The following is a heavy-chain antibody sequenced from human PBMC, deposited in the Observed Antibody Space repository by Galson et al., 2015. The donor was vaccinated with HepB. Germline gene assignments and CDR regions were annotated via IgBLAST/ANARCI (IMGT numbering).Heavy chain of an antibody. J-gene: IGHJ5*02. V-gene: IGHV1-18*04. D-gene: IGHD6-13*01. CDR2: ISAYNGNT. Sequence: SVKVSCKASGYTFTSYGISWVRQAPGQGLEWMGWISAYNGNTNYAQKLQGRVTMTTDTSTSTAYMELRSLRSDDTAVYYCARVYSSSWYNWFDPWGQGTLVTVSS. CDR1: GYTFTSYG. CDR3: ARVYSSSWYNWFDP.